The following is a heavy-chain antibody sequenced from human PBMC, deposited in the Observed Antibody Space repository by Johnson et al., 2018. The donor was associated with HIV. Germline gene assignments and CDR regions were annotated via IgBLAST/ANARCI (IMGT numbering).Heavy chain of an antibody. D-gene: IGHD6-6*01. V-gene: IGHV3-11*04. J-gene: IGHJ3*02. CDR1: GFTFSDSY. Sequence: VQLVESGGGLVKPGGSLRLSCAASGFTFSDSYMAWIRQAPGKGLEWISYISGYGRTIYYADSVRGRFTISRDNSKNSLYLQMNSLRAGDTAVYYCARHSTSSTMGAFDIWGQGTVVTVSS. CDR3: ARHSTSSTMGAFDI. CDR2: ISGYGRTI.